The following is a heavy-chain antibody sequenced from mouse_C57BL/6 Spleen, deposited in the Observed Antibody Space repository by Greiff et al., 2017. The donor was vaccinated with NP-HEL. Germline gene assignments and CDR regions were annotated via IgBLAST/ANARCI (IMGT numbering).Heavy chain of an antibody. V-gene: IGHV1-55*01. D-gene: IGHD3-2*02. CDR1: GYTFTSYW. CDR2: IYPGSGST. Sequence: QVQLQQPGAELVKPGASVKMSCKASGYTFTSYWITWVKQRPGQGLEWIGDIYPGSGSTNYNEKFKSKATLTVDTSSSTAYMQLSSLTSEDSAVYYCARSGGSSGPWFAYWGQGTLVTVSA. CDR3: ARSGGSSGPWFAY. J-gene: IGHJ3*01.